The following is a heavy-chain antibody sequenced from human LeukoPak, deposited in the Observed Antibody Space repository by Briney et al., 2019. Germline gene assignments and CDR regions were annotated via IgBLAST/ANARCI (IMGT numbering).Heavy chain of an antibody. CDR2: TVGGGSPNT. Sequence: GGSLRLSCAASGFYFANYAMSWVRQAPGKGLEWVSATVGGGSPNTYHADSVKGRFTISRDNSKNTLFLQMNSLRAEDTAIYYCTKAPIVSCSGAFCYPFDSWGQGALVTVSS. D-gene: IGHD2-15*01. CDR1: GFYFANYA. J-gene: IGHJ4*02. V-gene: IGHV3-23*01. CDR3: TKAPIVSCSGAFCYPFDS.